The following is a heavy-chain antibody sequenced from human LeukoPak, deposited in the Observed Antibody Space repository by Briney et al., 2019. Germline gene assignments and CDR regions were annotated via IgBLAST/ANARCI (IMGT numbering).Heavy chain of an antibody. CDR1: GFTVSSNY. CDR2: IYSGGST. J-gene: IGHJ4*02. Sequence: PGGSLRLSCAASGFTVSSNYMSWVRQAPGKGLEWVSVIYSGGSTYYADSVKGRFTISRDNSKNTLYLQMNSLRAEDTAVYYCARVIMVRGVISHFAYWGQGTLVTVSS. CDR3: ARVIMVRGVISHFAY. D-gene: IGHD3-10*01. V-gene: IGHV3-66*02.